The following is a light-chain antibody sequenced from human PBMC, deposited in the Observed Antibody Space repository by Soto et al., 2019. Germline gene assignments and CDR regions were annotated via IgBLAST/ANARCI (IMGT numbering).Light chain of an antibody. Sequence: QSALTQPPSASGSPGQSVTISCTGTSSDVGKYDYVSWFQHHPGKAPKLIIYEVSKRPSGVPDRFSGSKSANTASLTVSGLQAEDEADYYCSSYAGSNNLVFAGGTKLTVL. V-gene: IGLV2-8*01. CDR2: EVS. J-gene: IGLJ3*02. CDR3: SSYAGSNNLV. CDR1: SSDVGKYDY.